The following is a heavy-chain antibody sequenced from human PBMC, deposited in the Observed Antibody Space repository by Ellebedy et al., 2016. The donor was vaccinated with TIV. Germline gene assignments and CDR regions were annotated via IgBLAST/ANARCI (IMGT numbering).Heavy chain of an antibody. CDR1: GYSFTSYW. CDR2: IYPGDSDT. D-gene: IGHD5-24*01. V-gene: IGHV5-51*01. Sequence: KVSCKGSGYSFTSYWIGWVRQMPGKGLEWMGIIYPGDSDTRYSPSFQGQVTISADKSISTAYLQWSSLKASDTAMYYCARQRVEMATIYWLDPWGQGTLVTVSS. J-gene: IGHJ5*02. CDR3: ARQRVEMATIYWLDP.